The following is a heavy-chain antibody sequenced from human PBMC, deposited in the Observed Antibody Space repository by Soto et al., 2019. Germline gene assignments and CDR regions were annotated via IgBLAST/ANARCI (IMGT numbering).Heavy chain of an antibody. J-gene: IGHJ5*02. D-gene: IGHD3-10*01. Sequence: EVQLLESGGGLVQPGGSLRLSCAASGFTFSSYAMSWVRQAPGKGLEWVSAISGSGGSTYYADSVKGRFTISRDNSKNSLYLQMNRRRAEDSEVYYCATGLWFGELFPFTGGPQFDPWGQGTLVTVSS. CDR1: GFTFSSYA. CDR3: ATGLWFGELFPFTGGPQFDP. CDR2: ISGSGGST. V-gene: IGHV3-23*01.